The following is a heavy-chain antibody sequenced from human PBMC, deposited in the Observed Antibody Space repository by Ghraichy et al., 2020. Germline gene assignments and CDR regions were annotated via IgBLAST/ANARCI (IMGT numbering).Heavy chain of an antibody. V-gene: IGHV4-39*07. CDR1: GGSIGSDGYY. CDR2: IAYSGNT. J-gene: IGHJ6*02. CDR3: ARDLSRYDFWSGYYRADYYYYGMDV. D-gene: IGHD3-3*01. Sequence: SQTLSLTCTVSGGSIGSDGYYWGWIRQPPGKGLEWVGGIAYSGNTYYNPSLKSRVTISIDTSKKQFSLKLSSVTAADTAVYYCARDLSRYDFWSGYYRADYYYYGMDVWGQGTTVTVSS.